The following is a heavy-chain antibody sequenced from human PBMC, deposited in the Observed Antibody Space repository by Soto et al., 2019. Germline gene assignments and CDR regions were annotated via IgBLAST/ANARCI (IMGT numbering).Heavy chain of an antibody. Sequence: QLQLQESGSGLVRPSQTLSLTCAVSGGSISSGGYSWNWIRQPPGKGLEWIGYIYHSGSTLYNPFLKSRVNISVNKSKNQYSLKLSSVTAADTAVYYCARDKVEGNWFDPWGQGTLVTVSS. CDR3: ARDKVEGNWFDP. J-gene: IGHJ5*02. CDR1: GGSISSGGYS. V-gene: IGHV4-30-2*01. CDR2: IYHSGST.